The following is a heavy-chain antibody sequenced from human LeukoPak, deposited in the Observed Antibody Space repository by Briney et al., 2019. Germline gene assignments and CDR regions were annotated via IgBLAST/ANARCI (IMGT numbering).Heavy chain of an antibody. Sequence: PGGSLRLSCAASGFNIGPYAMYWVRQGPGRVLEWVSVIKADGSGTFYSDSVRGRFTTSRDNSKNSLYLQMSSLTSDDTALYYCATWAFYHNLDVWGQGTTVAVSS. D-gene: IGHD2/OR15-2a*01. CDR2: IKADGSGT. V-gene: IGHV3-43*02. CDR1: GFNIGPYA. J-gene: IGHJ6*02. CDR3: ATWAFYHNLDV.